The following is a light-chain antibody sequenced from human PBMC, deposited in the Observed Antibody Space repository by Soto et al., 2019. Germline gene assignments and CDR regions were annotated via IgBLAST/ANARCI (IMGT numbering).Light chain of an antibody. V-gene: IGKV1D-13*01. CDR3: QHFNNYPFT. CDR2: DAS. J-gene: IGKJ3*01. Sequence: AIQLTQSPSSLSASVGDRVTITCRASQGISSALAWYQQTPGKPPNLLIYDASSLEIGVPSRFSGSGSVTDFTLTISSLQPEDFATYYCQHFNNYPFTFGPGTKVDIK. CDR1: QGISSA.